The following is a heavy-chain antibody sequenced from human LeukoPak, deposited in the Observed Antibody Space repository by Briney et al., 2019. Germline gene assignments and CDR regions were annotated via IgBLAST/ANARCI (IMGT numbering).Heavy chain of an antibody. CDR2: ISSSSSYI. D-gene: IGHD2-2*01. CDR1: GFTFSSYS. CDR3: ARDGDGSSTSCYYCMYYGMDV. V-gene: IGHV3-21*01. J-gene: IGHJ6*02. Sequence: GRSLRLSCAASGFTFSSYSMNWVRQAPGKGLEWVSSISSSSSYIYYADSVKGRFTISRDNAKNSLYLQMNSLRAEDTAVYYCARDGDGSSTSCYYCMYYGMDVWGQGTTVTVSS.